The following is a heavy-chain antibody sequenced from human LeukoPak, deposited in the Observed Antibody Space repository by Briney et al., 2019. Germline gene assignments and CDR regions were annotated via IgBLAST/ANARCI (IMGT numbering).Heavy chain of an antibody. CDR2: ISGSGGNT. V-gene: IGHV3-23*01. D-gene: IGHD2-8*02. CDR3: AKPLGYCTGGVCYSNYFDP. CDR1: GFTFYNYA. Sequence: GGSLRLSCAAPGFTFYNYAMSWVRQAPGKGLEWVSTISGSGGNTYYADSVKGRFTISRGNSENTLYLQMNSLRAEDTAVYYCAKPLGYCTGGVCYSNYFDPWGQGTLVTVSS. J-gene: IGHJ5*02.